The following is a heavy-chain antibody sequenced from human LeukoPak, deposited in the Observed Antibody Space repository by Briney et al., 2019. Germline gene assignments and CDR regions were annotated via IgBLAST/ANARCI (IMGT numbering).Heavy chain of an antibody. V-gene: IGHV3-23*01. D-gene: IGHD3-10*01. CDR2: IDRDADT. CDR3: AKTLFAQYYFDY. Sequence: GGSLRLSCAASGFTFSTNAMAWVRQAPGKGLEWVASIDRDADTHYADSVKGRFTISRDNSKNTLYLQMNSLRAEDTAVYYCAKTLFAQYYFDYWGQGTLVTVSS. CDR1: GFTFSTNA. J-gene: IGHJ4*02.